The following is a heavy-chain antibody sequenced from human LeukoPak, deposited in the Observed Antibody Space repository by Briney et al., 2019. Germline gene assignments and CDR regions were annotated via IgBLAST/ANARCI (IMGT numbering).Heavy chain of an antibody. J-gene: IGHJ2*01. CDR1: GFSVSLNY. CDR2: LYSGSDT. V-gene: IGHV3-53*01. CDR3: ARVGDHFHWYLDL. D-gene: IGHD3-3*02. Sequence: GGSLTLSCAASGFSVSLNYMNWVGQAPGKGLEWVSILYSGSDTYYADSVKGRFTISRDSSKNMLFLHMNSLRAEDTAVYYCARVGDHFHWYLDLWGRGTLVTVSS.